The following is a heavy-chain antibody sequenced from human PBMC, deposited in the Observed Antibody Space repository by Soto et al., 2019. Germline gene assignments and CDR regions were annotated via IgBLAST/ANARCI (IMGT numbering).Heavy chain of an antibody. V-gene: IGHV4-34*01. CDR2: INHSGST. Sequence: QVPLQQWGAGLLKPSETLSLTCAVYGGSFSGYYWSWIRQPPGKGLEWIGEINHSGSTNYNPSLKSRVTISVDTSKNQFSLKLSSVTAADTAVYYCARGGITGTTFNDYWGQGTLVTVSS. CDR1: GGSFSGYY. D-gene: IGHD1-7*01. CDR3: ARGGITGTTFNDY. J-gene: IGHJ4*02.